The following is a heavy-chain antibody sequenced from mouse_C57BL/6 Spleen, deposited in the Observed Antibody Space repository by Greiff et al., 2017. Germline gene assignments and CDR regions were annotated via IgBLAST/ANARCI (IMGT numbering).Heavy chain of an antibody. D-gene: IGHD1-1*01. V-gene: IGHV1-54*01. CDR2: INPGSGGT. J-gene: IGHJ2*01. Sequence: LVESGAELVRPGTSVKVSCKASGYAFTNYLIEWVKQRPGQGLEWIGVINPGSGGTNYNEKFKGKATLTADKSSSTAYMQLSSLTSEDSAVYFCAREGLLRYFDYWGQGTTLTVSS. CDR3: AREGLLRYFDY. CDR1: GYAFTNYL.